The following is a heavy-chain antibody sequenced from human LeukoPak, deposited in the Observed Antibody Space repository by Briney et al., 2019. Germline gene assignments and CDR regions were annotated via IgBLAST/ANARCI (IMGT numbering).Heavy chain of an antibody. CDR2: IYHSGST. J-gene: IGHJ5*02. V-gene: IGHV4-30-2*01. CDR3: ARRAYCSSTSCYFYRANWFDP. CDR1: GGSISSGGYY. Sequence: SETLSLTCTVSGGSISSGGYYWSWIRQPPGKGLEWIGYIYHSGSTYYNPSLKSRVTISVDTSKNQFSLKLSSVTAADTAVYYCARRAYCSSTSCYFYRANWFDPWGQGTLVTVSS. D-gene: IGHD2-2*01.